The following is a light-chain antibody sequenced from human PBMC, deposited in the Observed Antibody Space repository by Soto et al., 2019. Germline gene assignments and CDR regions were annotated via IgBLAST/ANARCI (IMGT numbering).Light chain of an antibody. V-gene: IGLV2-8*01. CDR3: SSYAGSNNLV. Sequence: QSVLTQPPSASGSPGQSVTISCTGISSDVGGDNYVSWYQQHPGKAPKLMIYEVSKRPSGVPDRFSGSKSGNTASLTVSGLQAEDEADYYCSSYAGSNNLVFGGGTQLTVL. CDR1: SSDVGGDNY. J-gene: IGLJ3*02. CDR2: EVS.